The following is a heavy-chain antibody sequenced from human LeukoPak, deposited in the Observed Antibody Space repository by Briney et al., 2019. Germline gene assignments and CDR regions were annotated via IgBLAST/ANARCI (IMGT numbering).Heavy chain of an antibody. Sequence: GGSLRLSCAASGFTFNNYAMMWVRQAQGQGLEWVSAITGGGRTYYADSVKGRFTISRDNSKNTLYLQMNSLRAEDTAVYYCAKDLEGDGYSYFDYWGQGTLVTVSS. CDR1: GFTFNNYA. CDR2: ITGGGRT. D-gene: IGHD5-24*01. J-gene: IGHJ4*02. V-gene: IGHV3-23*01. CDR3: AKDLEGDGYSYFDY.